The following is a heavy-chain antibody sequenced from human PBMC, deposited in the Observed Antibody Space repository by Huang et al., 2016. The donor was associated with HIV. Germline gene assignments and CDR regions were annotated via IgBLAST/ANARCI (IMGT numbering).Heavy chain of an antibody. D-gene: IGHD6-19*01. CDR3: VRGSSYTKRHWFDP. V-gene: IGHV4-34*01. Sequence: QVQLQQWGAGLLKPSETLSLTCAIYGGSFDDYFWAWIRQPPGKGREGIGEVHRSGRTNNDPSLESRVTMSADTSNNQFSLKLTSVTAADTGLYFCVRGSSYTKRHWFDPWGQGTLVTVSS. J-gene: IGHJ5*02. CDR2: VHRSGRT. CDR1: GGSFDDYF.